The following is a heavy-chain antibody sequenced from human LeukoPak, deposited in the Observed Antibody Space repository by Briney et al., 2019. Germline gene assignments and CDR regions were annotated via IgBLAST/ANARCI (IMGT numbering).Heavy chain of an antibody. V-gene: IGHV4-39*07. CDR2: IYYSGST. CDR3: ARDRNIVATTHYYYGMDV. D-gene: IGHD5-12*01. CDR1: GGSISSSSYY. J-gene: IGHJ6*02. Sequence: SETLSLTCTVSGGSISSSSYYWGWIRQPPGKGLEGMGSIYYSGSTYYNPSLKSRVTISVDTSKNQFSLKLSSVTAADTAVYYCARDRNIVATTHYYYGMDVWGQGTTVTVSS.